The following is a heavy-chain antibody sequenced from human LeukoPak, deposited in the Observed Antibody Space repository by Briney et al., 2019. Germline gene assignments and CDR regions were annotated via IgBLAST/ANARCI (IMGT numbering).Heavy chain of an antibody. CDR3: TKAGCTSTICYANC. V-gene: IGHV3-23*01. Sequence: PGGSLRLSCAASGFTFSTYTMNWVRQAPGKGLEWVSSISGSDGSTYYADSVKGRFTISRDNSNDMLYLQMIRLRAEDTAVYYCTKAGCTSTICYANCWGQGTLVTVSS. J-gene: IGHJ4*02. D-gene: IGHD2-2*01. CDR1: GFTFSTYT. CDR2: ISGSDGST.